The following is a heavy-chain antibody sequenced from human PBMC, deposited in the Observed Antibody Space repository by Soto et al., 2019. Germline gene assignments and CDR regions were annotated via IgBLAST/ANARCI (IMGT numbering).Heavy chain of an antibody. CDR1: GFTFSSYS. V-gene: IGHV3-21*01. J-gene: IGHJ4*02. CDR3: ARDPFPLVDCSGSSCYGPFDY. Sequence: EVQLVESGGGLVKPGGSLRLSCAASGFTFSSYSMNWVRQAPGKGLEWVSFISSSSSYIYYADSVKGRFTISRDNAKNALYLQMNSLGGEDTAVYYCARDPFPLVDCSGSSCYGPFDYWGQGTLVTVSS. CDR2: ISSSSSYI. D-gene: IGHD2-2*01.